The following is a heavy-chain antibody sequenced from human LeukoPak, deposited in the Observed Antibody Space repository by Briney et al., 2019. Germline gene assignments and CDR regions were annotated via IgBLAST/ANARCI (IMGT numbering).Heavy chain of an antibody. V-gene: IGHV3-48*02. Sequence: GGSLRLSCAASGFTFSSYSMNWVRQAPGKGLEWVSYISSCSSTIYYADSVKGRFTISRDNAKNSLYLQMNSLRDEDTAVYYCARDFYDILTGFEGFDYWGQGTLVTVSS. CDR1: GFTFSSYS. CDR3: ARDFYDILTGFEGFDY. D-gene: IGHD3-9*01. J-gene: IGHJ4*02. CDR2: ISSCSSTI.